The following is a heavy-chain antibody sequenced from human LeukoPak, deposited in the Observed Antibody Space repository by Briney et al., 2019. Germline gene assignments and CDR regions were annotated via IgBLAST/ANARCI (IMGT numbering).Heavy chain of an antibody. CDR3: AKDQPGGYYYARAGMDV. V-gene: IGHV3-23*01. D-gene: IGHD3-22*01. CDR1: GFTFSTYA. J-gene: IGHJ6*02. Sequence: GGSLRLSCAASGFTFSTYAMSWVRQAPGKGLEWVSGIIRSGGTTHYAASAKGRFTISRNNSKNTLYLQMNSLRAEDTAVYYCAKDQPGGYYYARAGMDVWGQGTTVIVSS. CDR2: IIRSGGTT.